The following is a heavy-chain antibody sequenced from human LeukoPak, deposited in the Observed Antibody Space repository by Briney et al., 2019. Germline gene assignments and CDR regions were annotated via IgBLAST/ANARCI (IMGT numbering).Heavy chain of an antibody. Sequence: GGSLRLSCAASGFTFSSYAMHWVRQAPGKGLEWVAVISYDGSNKYYADSVKGRFTISRDNSKNTLYLQMTSLGAEDTAVYYCVRGGFGHAMDVWGQGTTVTVSS. CDR1: GFTFSSYA. V-gene: IGHV3-30-3*01. J-gene: IGHJ6*02. D-gene: IGHD3-10*01. CDR3: VRGGFGHAMDV. CDR2: ISYDGSNK.